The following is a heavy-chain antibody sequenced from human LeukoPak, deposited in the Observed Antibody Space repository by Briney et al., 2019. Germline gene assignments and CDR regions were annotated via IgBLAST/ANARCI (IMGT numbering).Heavy chain of an antibody. CDR1: GYTFTGYY. CDR2: INPNSGGT. Sequence: ASVKVSCKASGYTFTGYYMHWVRQAPGQGLEWMGWINPNSGGTNYAQKFRGRVTMTRDTSISTAYMELSRLRSDDTAVYYCARDGVPTRRYYGYWGQGTLVTVSS. V-gene: IGHV1-2*02. J-gene: IGHJ4*02. CDR3: ARDGVPTRRYYGY. D-gene: IGHD3-10*01.